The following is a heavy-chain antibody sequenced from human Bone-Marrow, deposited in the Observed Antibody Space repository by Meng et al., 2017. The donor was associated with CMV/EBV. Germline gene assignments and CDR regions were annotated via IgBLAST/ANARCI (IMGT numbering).Heavy chain of an antibody. J-gene: IGHJ4*02. V-gene: IGHV3-21*04. CDR3: AKTGGYYLYYFDY. Sequence: GESLKISCAASGFTFTSYSMNWVRQAPGKGLEWVSSISSSSTSIYYAHSVKGRFTTSRDNAKNSLYLQMNSLRAEDTAVYYCAKTGGYYLYYFDYWGQGTLVTVSS. CDR2: ISSSSTSI. CDR1: GFTFTSYS. D-gene: IGHD3-22*01.